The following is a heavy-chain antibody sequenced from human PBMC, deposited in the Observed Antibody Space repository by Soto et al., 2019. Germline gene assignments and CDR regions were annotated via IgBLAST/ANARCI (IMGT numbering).Heavy chain of an antibody. D-gene: IGHD2-15*01. CDR3: ARLSKRYSFDY. CDR1: GGSISSGGYS. Sequence: QVQLQESGPGLVKPSQTLSLTCPVSGGSISSGGYSWSWIRQHPGKGLEWIGYIYYSGSTYYNPSLKSRVTISVDTSKNQFSLKLSSVTAADTAVYYCARLSKRYSFDYWGQGTLVTVSS. J-gene: IGHJ4*02. CDR2: IYYSGST. V-gene: IGHV4-31*03.